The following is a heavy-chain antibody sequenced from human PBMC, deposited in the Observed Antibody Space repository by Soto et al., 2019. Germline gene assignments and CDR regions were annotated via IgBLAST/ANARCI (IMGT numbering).Heavy chain of an antibody. J-gene: IGHJ6*02. D-gene: IGHD3-10*01. CDR2: IIPILGIA. CDR3: ARVVQYYVSGWQSYHYYGMDF. CDR1: GGTFSSYT. V-gene: IGHV1-69*02. Sequence: SVKVSCKASGGTFSSYTISWVRQAPGQGLEWMGRIIPILGIANYAQKFQGRVTITADKSTSTAYMELSSLRSEDTAVYYCARVVQYYVSGWQSYHYYGMDFWGQGTTVTGSS.